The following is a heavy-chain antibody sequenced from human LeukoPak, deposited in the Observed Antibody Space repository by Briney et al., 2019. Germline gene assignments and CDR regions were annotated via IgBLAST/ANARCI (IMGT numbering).Heavy chain of an antibody. D-gene: IGHD6-13*01. J-gene: IGHJ4*02. CDR3: ARARDSSWDY. CDR1: GFTFSSYW. CDR2: IKDDGSGK. V-gene: IGHV3-7*03. Sequence: GGSLRLSCAASGFTFSSYWMSWVRQAPGKGLEWVANIKDDGSGKYYVDSVKGRFTISRDDAKNSLYLQMNSLRAEDTAVYYCARARDSSWDYWGQGTLVTVSS.